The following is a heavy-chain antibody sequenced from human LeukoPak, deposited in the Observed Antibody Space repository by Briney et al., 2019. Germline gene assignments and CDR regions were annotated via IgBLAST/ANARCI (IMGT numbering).Heavy chain of an antibody. J-gene: IGHJ5*02. CDR2: IYYSGST. Sequence: SETLSLTCTVSGGSISSYYWSWIRQPPGKGLEWIGYIYYSGSTNYNPSLKSRVTISVETSKNQFSLKLSSVTAADTAVYYCARSPDTYSSGFDRWGQGTLVTVSS. D-gene: IGHD6-19*01. CDR3: ARSPDTYSSGFDR. V-gene: IGHV4-59*08. CDR1: GGSISSYY.